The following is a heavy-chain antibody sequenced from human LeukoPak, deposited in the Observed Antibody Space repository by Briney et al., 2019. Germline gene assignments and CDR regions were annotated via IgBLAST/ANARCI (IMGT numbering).Heavy chain of an antibody. CDR3: TTYHYDTSGYHSVTY. V-gene: IGHV3-49*04. D-gene: IGHD3-22*01. CDR1: GFTFCDYA. CDR2: IRSKAYGGTA. J-gene: IGHJ4*02. Sequence: GGSLRLSCTASGFTFCDYAMSWVRQAPGKGLEWAGFIRSKAYGGTADYAASLKGRFTISRDDSKNTASLHLISPTPEDTAAYYCTTYHYDTSGYHSVTYWGQGTPATVSS.